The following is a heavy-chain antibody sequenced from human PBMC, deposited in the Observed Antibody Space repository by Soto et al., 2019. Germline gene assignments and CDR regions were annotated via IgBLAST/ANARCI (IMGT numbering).Heavy chain of an antibody. Sequence: PGGSLRLSCAASGFTFSSYAMHWVRQAPGKGLDWVAVISYDGSNKYYADSVKGRFTISRDNSKNTLYLQMNSLRAEDTAVYYCARDRGGSDYGYYYYYGMDVWGQGTTVTVSS. CDR3: ARDRGGSDYGYYYYYGMDV. D-gene: IGHD4-17*01. V-gene: IGHV3-30-3*01. J-gene: IGHJ6*02. CDR2: ISYDGSNK. CDR1: GFTFSSYA.